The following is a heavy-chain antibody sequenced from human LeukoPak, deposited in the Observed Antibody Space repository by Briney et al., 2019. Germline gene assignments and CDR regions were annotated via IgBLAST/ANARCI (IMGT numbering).Heavy chain of an antibody. CDR1: GGTFSSYA. V-gene: IGHV1-69*04. CDR2: IIPILGIA. J-gene: IGHJ6*02. Sequence: SVKVSCKASGGTFSSYAISWVRQAPGQGLEWMGRIIPILGIANYAQKFQGRVTITADKSTSTAYMELSSLRSEDTAVYYCARGDYYDSSGYQGSYYYYGMDVWGQGTTVTVSS. D-gene: IGHD3-22*01. CDR3: ARGDYYDSSGYQGSYYYYGMDV.